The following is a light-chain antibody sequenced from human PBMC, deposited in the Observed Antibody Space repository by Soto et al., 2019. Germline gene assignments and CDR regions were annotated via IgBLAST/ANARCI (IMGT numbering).Light chain of an antibody. J-gene: IGKJ1*01. V-gene: IGKV3-20*01. Sequence: EVVLTQSPGTLSVSPGEGATLSCRASQSVSGSFLAWYQQKAGQAPRLVIYGVSRRATGIPDRFSGSESGTDFTLTISRLEPEDFAVYYCQQYGTSGTFGQGTKVEVK. CDR2: GVS. CDR3: QQYGTSGT. CDR1: QSVSGSF.